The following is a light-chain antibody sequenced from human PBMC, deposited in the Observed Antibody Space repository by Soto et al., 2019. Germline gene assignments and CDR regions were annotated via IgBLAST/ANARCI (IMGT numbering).Light chain of an antibody. V-gene: IGKV1-5*03. Sequence: DIQMTQSPSTMSASLGARVTITCRAIQSISTWLAWYQQKPGKAPKLLIYKASSLESGVPSRFSGSGSGKEFTLTISSLQPDDFGTYYCQQYNSYWTFGQGPKVEIK. CDR3: QQYNSYWT. CDR1: QSISTW. CDR2: KAS. J-gene: IGKJ1*01.